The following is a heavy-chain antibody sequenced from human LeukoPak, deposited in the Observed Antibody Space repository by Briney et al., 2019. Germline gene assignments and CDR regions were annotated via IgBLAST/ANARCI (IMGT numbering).Heavy chain of an antibody. V-gene: IGHV3-30-3*01. D-gene: IGHD6-13*01. CDR3: ARLKGYSSSWYVSH. Sequence: GGSLRLSCAASGFTFSSYAMHWVRQAPGKGLEWVAVISYDGSNKYYADSVKGRFTISRDNSKNTLYLQMNSLRAEDTAVYYCARLKGYSSSWYVSHWGQGTLVTVSS. CDR2: ISYDGSNK. CDR1: GFTFSSYA. J-gene: IGHJ4*02.